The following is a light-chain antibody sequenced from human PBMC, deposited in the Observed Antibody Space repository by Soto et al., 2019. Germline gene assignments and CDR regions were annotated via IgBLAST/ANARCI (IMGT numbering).Light chain of an antibody. CDR2: DAS. CDR3: QQHSNWPLT. J-gene: IGKJ4*01. V-gene: IGKV3-11*01. CDR1: QSINRY. Sequence: EIVLTQSPATLSLSPGEGATLSCRASQSINRYLAWYQQKPDQAPRLLIYDASNRATGIPARFSGSGSGTVFTLTISSLEPEDFAVYYCQQHSNWPLTFGGGTKVEIK.